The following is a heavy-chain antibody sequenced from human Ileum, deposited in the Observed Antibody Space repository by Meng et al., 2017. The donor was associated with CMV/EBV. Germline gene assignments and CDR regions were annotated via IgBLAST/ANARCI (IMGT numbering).Heavy chain of an antibody. V-gene: IGHV4-59*01. J-gene: IGHJ5*02. Sequence: SETLSLTCTVSGGSINNYYWSWIRQPPGKGLEWIGYVFYSGNTNYNPSLKTRLTISIDTSKNQFSLKLTSVTAADTAVYYCARHSSSSRGWFDPWGQGTLVTVSS. CDR2: VFYSGNT. D-gene: IGHD6-6*01. CDR1: GGSINNYY. CDR3: ARHSSSSRGWFDP.